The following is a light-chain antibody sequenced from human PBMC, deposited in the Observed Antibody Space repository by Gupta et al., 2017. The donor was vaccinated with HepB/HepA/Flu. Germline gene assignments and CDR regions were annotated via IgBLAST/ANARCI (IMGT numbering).Light chain of an antibody. CDR2: DAS. CDR1: LDIRKL. J-gene: IGKJ3*01. V-gene: IGKV1-33*01. CDR3: QQYQNVPLT. Sequence: DFPMTQSPSSLSASVGDRVTITCPANLDIRKLLNWYQQKPGKAPKLLIYDASNLETGVPARFSGRGSGTDLTLTISSLQPEDMAAYYCQQYQNVPLTFGPGTKVDFK.